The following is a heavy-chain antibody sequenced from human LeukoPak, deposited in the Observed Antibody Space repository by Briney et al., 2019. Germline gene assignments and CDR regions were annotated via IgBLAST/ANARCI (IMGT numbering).Heavy chain of an antibody. V-gene: IGHV4-39*01. CDR2: IYYSGST. Sequence: SETLSLTCTVSGGSISSSSYYWGWIRQPPGKGLEWIGSIYYSGSTYYSPSLKSRVTISIDTSKNQFSLKLSSVTAADTAVCYCARLSLHQYYFDYWGQGTLVTVSS. J-gene: IGHJ4*02. D-gene: IGHD2-2*01. CDR1: GGSISSSSYY. CDR3: ARLSLHQYYFDY.